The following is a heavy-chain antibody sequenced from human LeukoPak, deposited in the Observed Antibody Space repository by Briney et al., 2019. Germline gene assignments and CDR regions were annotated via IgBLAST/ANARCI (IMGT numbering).Heavy chain of an antibody. D-gene: IGHD1-1*01. CDR2: INPNSGGT. J-gene: IGHJ6*03. V-gene: IGHV1-2*02. Sequence: ASVKVSCKASGYTFTGYYMHWVRQAPGQGLEWMGWINPNSGGTNYAQKFQGRVTMTRDTSISTAYMELSRLRFDDMAVYYCARDGRNDAYYYYMDVWGKGTTVTVSS. CDR1: GYTFTGYY. CDR3: ARDGRNDAYYYYMDV.